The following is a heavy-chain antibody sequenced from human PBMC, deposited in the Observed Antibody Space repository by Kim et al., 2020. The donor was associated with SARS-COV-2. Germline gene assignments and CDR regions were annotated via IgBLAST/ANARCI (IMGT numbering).Heavy chain of an antibody. CDR2: ISYSGST. D-gene: IGHD6-19*01. Sequence: SETLSLTCTVSGGSFSSSGYYWTWIRQPPGKGLEWIGSISYSGSTYYSPSLRSRITISVDTSKSQFFLYLSSVTAADTAIYYCARRGAVAGNPLFDYWGQGSLVSDSS. CDR3: ARRGAVAGNPLFDY. J-gene: IGHJ4*02. CDR1: GGSFSSSGYY. V-gene: IGHV4-39*01.